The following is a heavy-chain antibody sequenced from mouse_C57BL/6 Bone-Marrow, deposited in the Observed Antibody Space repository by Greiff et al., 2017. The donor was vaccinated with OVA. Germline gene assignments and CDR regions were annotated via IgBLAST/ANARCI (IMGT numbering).Heavy chain of an antibody. J-gene: IGHJ3*01. CDR2: IDPSDSYT. V-gene: IGHV1-69*01. CDR3: ARDDYGGAWFAY. Sequence: QVQLQQPGAELVMPGASVKLSCKASGYTFTSYWMHWVKQRPGQGLEWIGEIDPSDSYTNYNQKFKGKSTLTVDKSSSTANMQLGSLTSEDSAVYYCARDDYGGAWFAYWGQGTLVTVSA. CDR1: GYTFTSYW. D-gene: IGHD2-4*01.